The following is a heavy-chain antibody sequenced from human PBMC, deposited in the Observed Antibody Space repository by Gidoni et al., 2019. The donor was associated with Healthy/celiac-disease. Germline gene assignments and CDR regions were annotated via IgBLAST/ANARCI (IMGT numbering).Heavy chain of an antibody. Sequence: QLQLQESGPGLVKPSETLSLTCTVSGGPISSSSYYWGWIRQPPGKGLEWIGSIYYSGSTYYNPSLKSRVTISVDTSKNQFSLNLSSVTAADTAVYYCSYGSGSYDYGMDVWGQGTTVTVSS. D-gene: IGHD3-10*01. CDR1: GGPISSSSYY. J-gene: IGHJ6*02. CDR2: IYYSGST. V-gene: IGHV4-39*07. CDR3: SYGSGSYDYGMDV.